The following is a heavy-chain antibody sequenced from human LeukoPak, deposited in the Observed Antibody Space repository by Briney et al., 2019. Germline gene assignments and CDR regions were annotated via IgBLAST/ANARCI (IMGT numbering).Heavy chain of an antibody. J-gene: IGHJ5*02. Sequence: LPGRSLRLSCAASGFTFSSYWMSWVRQAPGKGLEWVANIKQDGSEKYYVDSVKGRFTISRDNAKNSLYLQMNSLRAEDTAVYYCARERGLDIVVVPAAAGFDPWGQGTLVTVSS. CDR1: GFTFSSYW. D-gene: IGHD2-2*03. CDR2: IKQDGSEK. V-gene: IGHV3-7*01. CDR3: ARERGLDIVVVPAAAGFDP.